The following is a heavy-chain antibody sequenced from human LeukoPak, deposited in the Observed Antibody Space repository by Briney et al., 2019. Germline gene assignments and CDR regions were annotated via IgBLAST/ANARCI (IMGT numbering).Heavy chain of an antibody. Sequence: GGSLRLSCAASGFTFTKYWMTWVRQAPGKGLEWVANINQDGSERFYVDSVKGRFTISRDNAKNSLYLQMNSLGAEDTAVYYCARGLDCRSTSCYLDTWGQGTLVTVSS. J-gene: IGHJ4*02. CDR1: GFTFTKYW. CDR2: INQDGSER. V-gene: IGHV3-7*01. CDR3: ARGLDCRSTSCYLDT. D-gene: IGHD2-2*01.